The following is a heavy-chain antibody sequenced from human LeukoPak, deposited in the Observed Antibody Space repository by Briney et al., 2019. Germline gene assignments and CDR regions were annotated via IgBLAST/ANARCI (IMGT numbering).Heavy chain of an antibody. J-gene: IGHJ4*02. V-gene: IGHV5-51*01. CDR3: ARHSGTYVFEY. CDR2: VHPGDSAT. CDR1: GYGFTTYW. D-gene: IGHD3-16*01. Sequence: GESLKISCQGSGYGFTTYWIGGVRPLPGKGLEWMGSVHPGDSATRYSPSFQGQVTISADKSIITAYLQWSSLKASDTAMYYCARHSGTYVFEYWGQGGLVTVSS.